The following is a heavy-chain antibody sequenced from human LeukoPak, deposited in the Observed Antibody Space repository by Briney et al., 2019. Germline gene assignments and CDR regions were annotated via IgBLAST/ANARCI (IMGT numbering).Heavy chain of an antibody. V-gene: IGHV3-30-3*01. D-gene: IGHD3-22*01. J-gene: IGHJ4*02. CDR1: GFTFTAYL. CDR3: VRESEYYFDHSASFDY. CDR2: MSSDGNAM. Sequence: QPGRSLRLSCAASGFTFTAYLIHWVRQAPGKGLERVAVMSSDGNAMFYADSVKGRFTISRDNSKNTLYLQMNSLRAEDTAVYYCVRESEYYFDHSASFDYWGQGTLVTVSS.